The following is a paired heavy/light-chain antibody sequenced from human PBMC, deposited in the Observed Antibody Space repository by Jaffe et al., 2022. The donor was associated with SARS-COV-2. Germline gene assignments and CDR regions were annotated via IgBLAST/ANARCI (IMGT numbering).Light chain of an antibody. CDR1: QDISNH. CDR2: DAS. Sequence: DIQMTQSPSSLSASVGDRVTITCQASQDISNHLNWYQQKPGKAPKLLIYDASNLETGVPSRFSGSGSGTDFTFTITSLQPEDIARYYCQHYHNFPPYTFGQGTRLEIK. V-gene: IGKV1-33*01. J-gene: IGKJ2*01. CDR3: QHYHNFPPYT.
Heavy chain of an antibody. CDR1: GFTFSTYA. CDR3: ARDGARDGSGWYGPDY. J-gene: IGHJ4*02. V-gene: IGHV3-30*04. D-gene: IGHD6-19*01. CDR2: ISFHGNDK. Sequence: QVHLVESGGGVVQPGRSLRLSCAASGFTFSTYAMHWVRQAPGKGLEWVAVISFHGNDKYYGDSVKGRFTISRDNSKNTLYLQMSSLRAEDTAVYYCARDGARDGSGWYGPDYWGQGTLVTVSP.